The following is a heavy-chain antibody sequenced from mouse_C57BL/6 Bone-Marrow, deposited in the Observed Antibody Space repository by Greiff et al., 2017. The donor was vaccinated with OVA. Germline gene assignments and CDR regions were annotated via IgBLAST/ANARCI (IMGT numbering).Heavy chain of an antibody. Sequence: EVQLQQSVAELVRPGASVKLSCTASGFNIKNTYMYWVKQRPEQGLEWIGRIDPANGNTKYAPKFQGKATIAADTASNTAYLQRSSLTSEDTAIYDCARGYYSNFLFAYWGKGTLVTVSA. CDR2: IDPANGNT. J-gene: IGHJ3*01. V-gene: IGHV14-3*01. D-gene: IGHD2-5*01. CDR3: ARGYYSNFLFAY. CDR1: GFNIKNTY.